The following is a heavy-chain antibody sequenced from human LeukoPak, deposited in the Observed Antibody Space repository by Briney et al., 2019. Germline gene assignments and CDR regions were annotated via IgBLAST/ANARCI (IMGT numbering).Heavy chain of an antibody. CDR2: IRYDGSNK. CDR1: GFTFSSYG. D-gene: IGHD4-11*01. CDR3: AKDAQRGFDYSNSLEN. Sequence: GGSLRLSCAASGFTFSSYGMHWVRQALGKGLEWVAFIRYDGSNKYYADSVKGRFTISRDNSKNTLYLQMNSLRAEDTAVYYCAKDAQRGFDYSNSLENWGQGTLVTVSS. J-gene: IGHJ4*02. V-gene: IGHV3-30*02.